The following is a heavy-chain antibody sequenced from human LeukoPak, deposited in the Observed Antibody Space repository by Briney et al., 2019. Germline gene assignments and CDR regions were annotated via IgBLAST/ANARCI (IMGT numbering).Heavy chain of an antibody. V-gene: IGHV3-74*01. CDR3: ASYPTPGIGAAGTFNY. Sequence: LGGSLRLSCTASGFSFSGHWMHWARQLPGKGLVWVSRISPTGSTTSYADSVKGRFTVSRDDAMNSLYLQMNGLRAEDTAVYYCASYPTPGIGAAGTFNYWGQGTLVTVSS. CDR2: ISPTGSTT. J-gene: IGHJ4*02. D-gene: IGHD6-13*01. CDR1: GFSFSGHW.